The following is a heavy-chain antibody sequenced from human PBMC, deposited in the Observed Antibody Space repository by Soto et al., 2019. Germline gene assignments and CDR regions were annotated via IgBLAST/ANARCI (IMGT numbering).Heavy chain of an antibody. Sequence: SETLSLTCTVSGGSISGYYWSWIRQPPGKGLEWIGYVYYTGSTNYNPSLESRVTISVDTSKNQFSLKLNSVTAADTAVYYCARSVFPWGQGTLVTVSS. J-gene: IGHJ5*02. CDR2: VYYTGST. V-gene: IGHV4-59*08. CDR3: ARSVFP. CDR1: GGSISGYY.